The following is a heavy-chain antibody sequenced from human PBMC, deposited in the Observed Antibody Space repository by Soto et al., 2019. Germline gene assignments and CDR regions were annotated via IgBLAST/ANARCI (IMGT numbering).Heavy chain of an antibody. J-gene: IGHJ4*02. V-gene: IGHV1-18*01. CDR3: ARELHGDPYF. Sequence: QVQLVQSGAEVKKPGASVKVSCKASGYTFTSYGISWVRQAPGQGLEWMGWISAYNGNTKYAQKLQGSVTMTTDNSTSTADIVLRSMRSDDTAVDYCARELHGDPYFWCQGTPVTVRS. CDR2: ISAYNGNT. CDR1: GYTFTSYG. D-gene: IGHD4-17*01.